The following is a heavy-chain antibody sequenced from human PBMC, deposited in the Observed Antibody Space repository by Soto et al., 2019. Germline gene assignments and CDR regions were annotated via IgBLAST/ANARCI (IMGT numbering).Heavy chain of an antibody. D-gene: IGHD3-3*01. J-gene: IGHJ4*02. CDR3: ARDRITIFGDLPIDY. V-gene: IGHV1-18*01. CDR1: GYTFTSYG. CDR2: ISAYNGNT. Sequence: QVQLVQSGAEVKKHGASVKVSCKASGYTFTSYGISWVRQAPGQGLEWMGWISAYNGNTNYAQKLQGRVTMTTDTATSTAYMELRSLRSDDTAVYYCARDRITIFGDLPIDYWGQGTLVTVSS.